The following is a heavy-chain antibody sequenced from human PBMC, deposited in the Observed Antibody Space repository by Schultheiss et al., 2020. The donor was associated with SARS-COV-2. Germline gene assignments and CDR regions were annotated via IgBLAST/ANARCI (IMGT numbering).Heavy chain of an antibody. D-gene: IGHD6-19*01. J-gene: IGHJ5*02. Sequence: ASVKVSCKASGYTFTSYDINWVRQATGQGLEWMGWMNPNSGNTGYAQKFQGRVTMTRNTSISTAYMELSSLRSEDTAVYYCARDLGSSGQYPSPNWFDPWGQGTLVTVSS. CDR2: MNPNSGNT. CDR3: ARDLGSSGQYPSPNWFDP. V-gene: IGHV1-8*02. CDR1: GYTFTSYD.